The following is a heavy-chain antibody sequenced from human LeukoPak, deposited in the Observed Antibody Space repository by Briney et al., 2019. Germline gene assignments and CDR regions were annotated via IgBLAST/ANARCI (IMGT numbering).Heavy chain of an antibody. CDR1: GYTFTSYG. CDR2: ISAYNGNT. Sequence: ASVKDSCKASGYTFTSYGISWVRQAPGQGLEWMGWISAYNGNTNYAQKLQGRVTMTTDTSTSTAYMELRSLRSDDTAVYYCARVTTVSSAVVVVAATPVSPYYFDYWGQGTLVTVSS. V-gene: IGHV1-18*01. D-gene: IGHD2-15*01. CDR3: ARVTTVSSAVVVVAATPVSPYYFDY. J-gene: IGHJ4*02.